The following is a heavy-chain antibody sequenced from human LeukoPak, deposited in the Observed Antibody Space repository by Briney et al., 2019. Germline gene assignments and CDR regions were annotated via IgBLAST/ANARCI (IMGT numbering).Heavy chain of an antibody. Sequence: GGSLRLSCAASGFTFSSYAMSWVRQAPGKELEWVSAISGSGGSTYYADSVKGRFTISRDNSKNTLYLQMNSLRAEDTAVYYCATRTTGPSDYWGQGTLVTVSS. CDR2: ISGSGGST. CDR1: GFTFSSYA. V-gene: IGHV3-23*01. CDR3: ATRTTGPSDY. D-gene: IGHD1-1*01. J-gene: IGHJ4*02.